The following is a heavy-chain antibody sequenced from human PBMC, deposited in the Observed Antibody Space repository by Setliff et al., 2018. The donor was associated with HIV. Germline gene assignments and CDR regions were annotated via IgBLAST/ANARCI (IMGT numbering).Heavy chain of an antibody. CDR1: GGTFSNYA. Sequence: ASVKVSCKTSGGTFSNYAISWVRQAPGQRLEWMGWIKAGNGNTKYSQEFQGRVTITRDTSASTAYMDLRSLRSDDTAVYYCARLGLFYDAFNIWGQGTMVTVSS. J-gene: IGHJ3*02. D-gene: IGHD3-22*01. CDR3: ARLGLFYDAFNI. V-gene: IGHV1-3*01. CDR2: IKAGNGNT.